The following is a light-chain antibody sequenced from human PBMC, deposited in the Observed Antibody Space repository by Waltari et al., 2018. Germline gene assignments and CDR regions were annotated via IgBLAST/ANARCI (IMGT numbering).Light chain of an antibody. J-gene: IGLJ3*02. CDR1: NTSVGGSHY. Sequence: QSALTPPPSAPGSPVPSVTIPCTGTNTSVGGSHYVSWYQQHPGKAPKLMMYEVSKRPSGVPDRFSGSKSGNTASLTVSGLQAEDEADYYCSSYAGSNIWVFGGGTKLTVL. V-gene: IGLV2-8*01. CDR2: EVS. CDR3: SSYAGSNIWV.